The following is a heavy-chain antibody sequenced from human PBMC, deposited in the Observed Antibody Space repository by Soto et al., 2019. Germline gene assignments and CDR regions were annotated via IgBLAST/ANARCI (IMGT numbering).Heavy chain of an antibody. J-gene: IGHJ4*02. CDR2: IYRSGST. CDR3: ATRIFGTYHFDY. D-gene: IGHD3-3*02. CDR1: GYSISSSNW. V-gene: IGHV4-4*02. Sequence: SETLSLTCAVSGYSISSSNWWSWVRQPPGKGLEWIGEIYRSGSTNYSPSLMSRVTISVDKSKNQFSLNLRSVTAADTAVYYCATRIFGTYHFDYWGQGALVTVSS.